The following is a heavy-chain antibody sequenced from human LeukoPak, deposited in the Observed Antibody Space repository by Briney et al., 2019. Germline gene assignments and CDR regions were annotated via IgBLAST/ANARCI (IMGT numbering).Heavy chain of an antibody. J-gene: IGHJ4*02. V-gene: IGHV5-10-1*01. CDR2: IEPTDSDA. D-gene: IGHD6-13*01. CDR3: ARRARYGISSFPLDF. CDR1: GFRLTTYW. Sequence: GESLKISCKGFGFRLTTYWIRWVRQRPGKGLEWMGMIEPTDSDATYSPSFQGHVTISADQSISMIYLQWSSLKASDTAIYFCARRARYGISSFPLDFWGQGTLVTVSP.